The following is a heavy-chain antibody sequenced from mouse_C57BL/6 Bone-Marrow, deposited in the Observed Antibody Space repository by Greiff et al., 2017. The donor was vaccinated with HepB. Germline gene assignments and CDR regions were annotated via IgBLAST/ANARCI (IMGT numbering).Heavy chain of an antibody. CDR3: AGDPVVDWYFDV. D-gene: IGHD1-1*01. CDR2: IYPGSGST. CDR1: GYTFTSYW. V-gene: IGHV1-55*01. J-gene: IGHJ1*03. Sequence: VKLQESGAELVKPGASVKMSCKASGYTFTSYWITWVKQRPGQGLEWIGDIYPGSGSTNYNEKFKSKATLAVDTSSSTAYMQLSSLTSEDSALYYCAGDPVVDWYFDVGGTGTAVTVSS.